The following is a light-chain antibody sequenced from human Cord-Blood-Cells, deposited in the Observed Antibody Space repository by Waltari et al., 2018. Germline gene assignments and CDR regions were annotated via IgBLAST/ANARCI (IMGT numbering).Light chain of an antibody. Sequence: QSVLTQPASVSGSPGQSITISCTGTSSDVGGYNYVSWYQQHPGKAPKRMIYDVSKRPSGVSNRFSGSKSGHTASLTISGLQAEDEADYYCSSYTSSSTVVFGGGTKLTVL. CDR3: SSYTSSSTVV. CDR1: SSDVGGYNY. V-gene: IGLV2-14*01. J-gene: IGLJ2*01. CDR2: DVS.